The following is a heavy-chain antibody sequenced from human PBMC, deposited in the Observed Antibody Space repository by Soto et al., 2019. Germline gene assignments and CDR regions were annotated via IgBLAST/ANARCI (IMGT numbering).Heavy chain of an antibody. CDR1: GGSISSGGYY. D-gene: IGHD2-2*01. Sequence: QVQLQESGPGLVKPSQTLSLTCTVSGGSISSGGYYWSWIRQHPGKGLEWIGYIYYSGSTYYNPSLKSRVTISVDTSKNQFSLNLSSVTAADTAVYYCARVIESGSSTEGWFDPWGQGTLVTVSS. CDR2: IYYSGST. V-gene: IGHV4-31*03. CDR3: ARVIESGSSTEGWFDP. J-gene: IGHJ5*02.